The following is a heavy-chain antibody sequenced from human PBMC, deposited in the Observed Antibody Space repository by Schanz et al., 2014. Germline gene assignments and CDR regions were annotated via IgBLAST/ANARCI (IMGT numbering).Heavy chain of an antibody. CDR1: GFTFISYD. CDR3: AREDCSATSGYLRY. CDR2: IRYDGRNK. Sequence: QAQLVESGGGVVQPGRSLRLSCVASGFTFISYDIHWVRQAPGKGLEWVAVIRYDGRNKNFVESVKGRFTISRDNSNNTVYLQMNTLRAEDTAVYYCAREDCSATSGYLRYWGQGTLVTVSS. D-gene: IGHD5-12*01. V-gene: IGHV3-33*01. J-gene: IGHJ4*02.